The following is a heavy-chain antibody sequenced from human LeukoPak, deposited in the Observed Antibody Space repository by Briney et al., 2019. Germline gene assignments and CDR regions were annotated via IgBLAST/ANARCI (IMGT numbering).Heavy chain of an antibody. V-gene: IGHV4-4*09. J-gene: IGHJ3*02. Sequence: SETLSLTCTVSGGSISSYYWSWTRQPPGKGLEWIGYIYTSGSTNYNPSLKSRVTISVDTSKNQFSLKLSSVTAADTAVYYCARPQPVEYSSSSGAFDIWGQGTMVTVSS. CDR3: ARPQPVEYSSSSGAFDI. D-gene: IGHD6-6*01. CDR1: GGSISSYY. CDR2: IYTSGST.